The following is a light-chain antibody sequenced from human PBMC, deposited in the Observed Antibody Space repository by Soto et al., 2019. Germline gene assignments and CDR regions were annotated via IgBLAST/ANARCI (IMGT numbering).Light chain of an antibody. CDR2: DGS. V-gene: IGKV3-20*01. CDR3: QQYGPSCT. J-gene: IGKJ2*02. CDR1: QSVSSSY. Sequence: EIVVTQSPGALSLSPGERATLSCRASQSVSSSYSAWYQQKPGQAPRLLIYDGSTRATGIPDRFSGSGFGTDFNLTISRLAPEDTAVYFCQQYGPSCTFGQGTKLEIK.